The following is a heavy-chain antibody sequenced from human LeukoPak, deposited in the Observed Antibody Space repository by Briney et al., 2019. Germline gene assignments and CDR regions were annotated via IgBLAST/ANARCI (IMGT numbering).Heavy chain of an antibody. CDR2: IYYSGRT. J-gene: IGHJ4*02. CDR1: GGSISSSSYY. CDR3: ASIADRSTNFDY. V-gene: IGHV4-39*01. Sequence: SETLSLTCSVPGGSISSSSYYWGWIRQPPGKGLEWIGSIYYSGRTYYKPSLKSRATISVDTSKNQFSLKLRSVTAADTAVYYCASIADRSTNFDYWGQGTLVTVSS. D-gene: IGHD6-13*01.